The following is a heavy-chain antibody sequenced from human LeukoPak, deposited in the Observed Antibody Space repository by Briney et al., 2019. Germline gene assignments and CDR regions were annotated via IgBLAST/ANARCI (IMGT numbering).Heavy chain of an antibody. Sequence: PGGSLRLSCSASGFTFSNNAMHWVRQAPGKGLEYVSGISSNGGSTHYADTVKGRFTISRDNSKNTLYLQMSSLRAEDTAVYHCVSTYYYDSSGYYPFDYWGQGTLVTVSS. D-gene: IGHD3-22*01. CDR1: GFTFSNNA. V-gene: IGHV3-64D*09. CDR3: VSTYYYDSSGYYPFDY. J-gene: IGHJ4*02. CDR2: ISSNGGST.